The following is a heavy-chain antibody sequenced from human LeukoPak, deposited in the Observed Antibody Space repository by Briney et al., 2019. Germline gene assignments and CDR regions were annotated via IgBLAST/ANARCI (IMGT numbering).Heavy chain of an antibody. CDR2: MNANSGNT. V-gene: IGHV1-8*01. J-gene: IGHJ4*02. D-gene: IGHD3-16*02. CDR3: ARGGLLRLGELSLYAPFDY. Sequence: GASVKVSCKGSGYTFTSYEINGGRQATGQGGEWRGGMNANSGNTGYDQNFQGRVTMTRNTSISTAYMELSSLRSEDTAVYSCARGGLLRLGELSLYAPFDYWGQGTLVTVSS. CDR1: GYTFTSYE.